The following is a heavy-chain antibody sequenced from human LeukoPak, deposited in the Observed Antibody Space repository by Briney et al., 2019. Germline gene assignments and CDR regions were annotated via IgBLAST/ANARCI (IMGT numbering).Heavy chain of an antibody. J-gene: IGHJ4*02. D-gene: IGHD5-24*01. Sequence: GGSLRLSCAASGFTFSSYAMHWVRQAPGKGLEWVAVISYDGSNKYYADSVKGRFTISRDNAKNSLYLQMNSLRAEDTAVYYCARKMATHDYWGQGTLVTVSS. CDR1: GFTFSSYA. CDR2: ISYDGSNK. CDR3: ARKMATHDY. V-gene: IGHV3-30-3*01.